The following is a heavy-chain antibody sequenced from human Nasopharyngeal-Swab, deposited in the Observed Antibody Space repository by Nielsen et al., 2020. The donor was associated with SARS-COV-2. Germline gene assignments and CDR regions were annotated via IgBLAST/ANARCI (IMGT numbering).Heavy chain of an antibody. CDR1: GFSFNTYA. CDR3: AKDRSGSYDY. D-gene: IGHD1-26*01. J-gene: IGHJ4*02. V-gene: IGHV3-23*01. Sequence: GESLKISCAASGFSFNTYAMSWVRQAPGKGLEWVSAITSSGANTYYADSVKGRFTISRDNSKNTLYLLMNSLRADDTAVYYCAKDRSGSYDYWGQGTLVTVSS. CDR2: ITSSGANT.